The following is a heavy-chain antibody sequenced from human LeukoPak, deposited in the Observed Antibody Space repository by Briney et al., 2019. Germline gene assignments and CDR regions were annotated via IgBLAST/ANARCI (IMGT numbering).Heavy chain of an antibody. J-gene: IGHJ4*02. CDR1: GFTFTSSA. CDR3: AAERFYSGYDRGPYFDY. CDR2: IVVGSGNT. D-gene: IGHD5-12*01. V-gene: IGHV1-58*02. Sequence: SVKVSCKASGFTFTSSAMQWVRQARGQRLEWIGWIVVGSGNTNYAQKFRERVTITRDMSTGTAYMELSSLRSEDTAVYYCAAERFYSGYDRGPYFDYWGQGTLVTVSS.